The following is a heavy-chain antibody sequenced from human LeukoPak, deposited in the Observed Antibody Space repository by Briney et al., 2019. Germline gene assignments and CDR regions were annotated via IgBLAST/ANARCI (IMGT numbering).Heavy chain of an antibody. D-gene: IGHD5-12*01. V-gene: IGHV3-23*01. CDR2: ISRSADKT. J-gene: IGHJ4*02. CDR3: AKGGGYEVLYDY. CDR1: GFTFSSYG. Sequence: PGGSLRLSCAASGFTFSSYGMSWVRQAPEKGLERVSSISRSADKTYYADSVKGRFTISRDNSRNTLYLQINSLRAEDTAVYFCAKGGGYEVLYDYWGQGTLVTVSS.